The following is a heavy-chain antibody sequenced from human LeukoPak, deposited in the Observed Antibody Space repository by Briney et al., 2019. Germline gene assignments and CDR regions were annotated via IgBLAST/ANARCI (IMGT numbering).Heavy chain of an antibody. V-gene: IGHV1-69*01. D-gene: IGHD3-22*01. J-gene: IGHJ5*02. Sequence: ASVKVSCKASAGTFSSYAISWVRQAPGQGLEWMGGIIPIFGTANYAQKFQGRVTITADESTSTAYMELSSLRSEDTAVYYCASPPDDYDSSGYYFRWFDPWGQGTLVTVSS. CDR3: ASPPDDYDSSGYYFRWFDP. CDR2: IIPIFGTA. CDR1: AGTFSSYA.